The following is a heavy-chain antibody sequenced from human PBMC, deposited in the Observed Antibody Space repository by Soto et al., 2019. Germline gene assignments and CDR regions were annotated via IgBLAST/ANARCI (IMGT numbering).Heavy chain of an antibody. V-gene: IGHV3-48*02. CDR2: ITSSSSTI. Sequence: GGSLRLSCAVSGFTFSSYSMNWVRQAPGKGLEWISYITSSSSTIYYADSVKGRFTISRDNAKNSLFLQMNSLRDEDTAVYYCARDRQYSSSPSYYYNAMDVGGHGTTATVSS. CDR3: ARDRQYSSSPSYYYNAMDV. CDR1: GFTFSSYS. D-gene: IGHD6-19*01. J-gene: IGHJ6*02.